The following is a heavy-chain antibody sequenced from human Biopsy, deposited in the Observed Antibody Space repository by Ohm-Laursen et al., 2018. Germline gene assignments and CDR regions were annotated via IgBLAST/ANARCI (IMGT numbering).Heavy chain of an antibody. D-gene: IGHD3-10*01. J-gene: IGHJ3*02. Sequence: GASVKVSCKASGYTFTDYSLHWVRQAPGQGLEWMGWVNPNSGATNYAQKFQGRVTMTSDTSISTAYIELRRLISDDTAVYFCARDRMVTIITLDRADTFDIWGQGTLVSVSS. CDR1: GYTFTDYS. CDR2: VNPNSGAT. CDR3: ARDRMVTIITLDRADTFDI. V-gene: IGHV1-2*02.